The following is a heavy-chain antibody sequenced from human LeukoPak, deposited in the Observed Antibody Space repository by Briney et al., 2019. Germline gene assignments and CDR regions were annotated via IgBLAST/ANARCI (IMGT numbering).Heavy chain of an antibody. CDR3: AIDVADDSSGYFSS. CDR2: SILLFGTA. V-gene: IGHV1-69*05. D-gene: IGHD3-22*01. J-gene: IGHJ1*01. Sequence: SVKVSPMPSVSTVSRYSVNWVRQTAGQGLEWMGGSILLFGTANYTQKFQGRVTMTTDESTRTAYLELSSLTSQDTAVYYCAIDVADDSSGYFSSWGQGTLVTVSS. CDR1: VSTVSRYS.